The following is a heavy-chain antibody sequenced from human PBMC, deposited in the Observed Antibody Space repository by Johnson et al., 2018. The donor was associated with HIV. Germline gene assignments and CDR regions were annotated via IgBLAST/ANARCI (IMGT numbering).Heavy chain of an antibody. CDR1: GFTFDDYG. V-gene: IGHV3-30*18. CDR3: AKGGGGYCSSTSCYAFDI. D-gene: IGHD2-2*01. J-gene: IGHJ3*02. Sequence: QVHLVESGGGVVRPGGSMRLSCAASGFTFDDYGMSWVRQAPGKGLEWVALISHDGNNKYYADSVKGRFTIPRDNSKNTRDLQMNSLRAEETAVYYCAKGGGGYCSSTSCYAFDIWGQGTMVTVSS. CDR2: ISHDGNNK.